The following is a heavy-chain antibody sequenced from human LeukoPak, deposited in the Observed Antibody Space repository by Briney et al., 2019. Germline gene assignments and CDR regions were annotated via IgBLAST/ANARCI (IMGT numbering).Heavy chain of an antibody. Sequence: ASVKVSCKAFGYTFISYYMNWVRQAPGQGLEWMGIINPSGGSTSYAQKFQGRVTMTRDTSISTAYLELSSLRSDETAVYYCARGGYYDSSGRFWFDPWGQGTLVTVSS. CDR1: GYTFISYY. CDR2: INPSGGST. V-gene: IGHV1-46*01. J-gene: IGHJ5*02. D-gene: IGHD3-22*01. CDR3: ARGGYYDSSGRFWFDP.